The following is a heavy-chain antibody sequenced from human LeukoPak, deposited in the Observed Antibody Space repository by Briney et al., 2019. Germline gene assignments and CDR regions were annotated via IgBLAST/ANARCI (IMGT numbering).Heavy chain of an antibody. CDR2: IYSGGST. CDR3: ARVAVAGYIDY. J-gene: IGHJ4*02. Sequence: GGSLRLSCAASGFTVSSNYMSWVRQAPGKGLGWVSVIYSGGSTYYADSVKGRFTISRDNSKNTLYLQMNSLRAEDTAVYYCARVAVAGYIDYWGQGTLVTVSS. V-gene: IGHV3-53*01. CDR1: GFTVSSNY. D-gene: IGHD6-19*01.